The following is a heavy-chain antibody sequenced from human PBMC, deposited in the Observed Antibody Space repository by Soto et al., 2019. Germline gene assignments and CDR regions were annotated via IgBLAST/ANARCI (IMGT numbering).Heavy chain of an antibody. Sequence: WWSLRLSCSASVFTFSSYAMHWVRQAPGKGLEWVAVISYDGSNKYYADSVKGRFTISRDNSKNTLYLQMNSLRAEDTAVYYCARDYITIFGVVTFDYYYYGMDVWGQGTTVTVSS. CDR1: VFTFSSYA. D-gene: IGHD3-3*01. CDR2: ISYDGSNK. CDR3: ARDYITIFGVVTFDYYYYGMDV. J-gene: IGHJ6*02. V-gene: IGHV3-30-3*01.